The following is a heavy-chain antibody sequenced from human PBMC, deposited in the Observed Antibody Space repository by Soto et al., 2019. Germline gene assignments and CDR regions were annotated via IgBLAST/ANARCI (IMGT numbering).Heavy chain of an antibody. V-gene: IGHV1-18*01. Sequence: QVQLVQSGAEVKKPGASVKVSCKASGYTFTSYGISWVRQAPGQGLEWMGWISAYNGNTNYAQKLQGRVTMTTDTSTSPAYMELRSLRSDDTAVYYCARDFTIFGVVIKVCDYWGQGTLVTVSS. J-gene: IGHJ4*02. D-gene: IGHD3-3*01. CDR2: ISAYNGNT. CDR1: GYTFTSYG. CDR3: ARDFTIFGVVIKVCDY.